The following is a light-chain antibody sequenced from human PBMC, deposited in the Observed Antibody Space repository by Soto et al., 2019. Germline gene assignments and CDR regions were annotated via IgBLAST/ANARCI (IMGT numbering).Light chain of an antibody. CDR1: SSNIGAGYD. CDR2: GNS. J-gene: IGLJ2*01. Sequence: QSELTQPPSVSGAPGQRVTISCTGSSSNIGAGYDVHWYQQLPGTAPKLLIYGNSNRPSGVPDRFSGSKSGTSASLAITGLLAEDEADYYCQSYDSSLTVVFGGGIKVTVL. V-gene: IGLV1-40*01. CDR3: QSYDSSLTVV.